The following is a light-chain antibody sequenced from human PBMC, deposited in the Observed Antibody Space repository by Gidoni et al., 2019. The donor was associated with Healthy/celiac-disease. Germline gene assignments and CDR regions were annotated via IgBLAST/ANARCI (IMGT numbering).Light chain of an antibody. Sequence: DIVLTQSPGTLSLSPGERATLSCRASQSVSSSYLAWYQQKPGQAPRLLIYGASSRATGIPDRFSGSGSGTDFTLTISRLEPEDFAVYYCQQYGSSFXGXTKVEIK. CDR2: GAS. CDR1: QSVSSSY. V-gene: IGKV3-20*01. J-gene: IGKJ4*01. CDR3: QQYGSS.